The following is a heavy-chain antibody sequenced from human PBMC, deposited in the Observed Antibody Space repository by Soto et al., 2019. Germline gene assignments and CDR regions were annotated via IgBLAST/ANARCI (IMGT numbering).Heavy chain of an antibody. V-gene: IGHV2-5*02. CDR2: IYWDDDK. J-gene: IGHJ4*02. D-gene: IGHD3-16*01. CDR1: GFSLTSRPVG. CDR3: AHRRNYDGSWNEGVFDS. Sequence: QITLKESGPTLVKPTQTLTLTCTFSGFSLTSRPVGVGWVRQPPGKALEWLAFIYWDDDKRYSPSLRSTLTVTKDASKNQVVLTLTNMDPVDTATDYCAHRRNYDGSWNEGVFDSWGQGILVTVSS.